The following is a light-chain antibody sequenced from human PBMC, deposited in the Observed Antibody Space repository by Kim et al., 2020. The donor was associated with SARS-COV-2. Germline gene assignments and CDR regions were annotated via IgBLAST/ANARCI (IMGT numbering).Light chain of an antibody. Sequence: QTVVTQDPSFSVSPGGTVTLTCGLSSGSVSTGYYPSWYQQTPGQSPRTLIYSTNTRSPGVPDRFYGSILGNKAALTIMGAQADDESDYYCVLYMGSGISVFGGGTKVTV. CDR2: STN. CDR3: VLYMGSGISV. J-gene: IGLJ3*02. V-gene: IGLV8-61*01. CDR1: SGSVSTGYY.